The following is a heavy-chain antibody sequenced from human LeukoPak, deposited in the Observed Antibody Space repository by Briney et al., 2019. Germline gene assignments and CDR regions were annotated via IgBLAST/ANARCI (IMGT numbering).Heavy chain of an antibody. Sequence: XVRQAPGRGLEWVSYISSSSSTIYYADSVKGRFTISRDNAKNSLYLQMNSLRAEDTAVYYCARGTHWGQGTLVTVSS. CDR3: ARGTH. J-gene: IGHJ4*02. V-gene: IGHV3-48*01. CDR2: ISSSSSTI.